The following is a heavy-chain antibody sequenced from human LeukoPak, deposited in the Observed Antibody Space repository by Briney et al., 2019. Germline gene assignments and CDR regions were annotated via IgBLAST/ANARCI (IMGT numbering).Heavy chain of an antibody. CDR3: ARHLPPDYYFDY. J-gene: IGHJ4*02. D-gene: IGHD1-14*01. Sequence: PGESLKISCKGSGYSFTSYWIGWVRQMPGKGLEWMGIIYPGDSDTRYSLSFQGQVTISADESISTAYLQWSSLKASDTAMYCCARHLPPDYYFDYWGQGTLVTVSS. V-gene: IGHV5-51*01. CDR1: GYSFTSYW. CDR2: IYPGDSDT.